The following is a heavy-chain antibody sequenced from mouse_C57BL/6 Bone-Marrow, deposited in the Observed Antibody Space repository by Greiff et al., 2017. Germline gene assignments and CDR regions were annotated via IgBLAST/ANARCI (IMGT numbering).Heavy chain of an antibody. J-gene: IGHJ3*01. CDR3: ARGGYYGNYVGFAY. D-gene: IGHD2-1*01. CDR2: IYPRDGST. CDR1: GYTFTSYD. Sequence: QVQLQQSGPELVKPGASVKLSCKASGYTFTSYDINWVKPRPGQGLEWIGWIYPRDGSTKYNEKFKGKATLTVDTSSSTAYMELHSLTSEDSAVYFCARGGYYGNYVGFAYWGQGTLVTVSA. V-gene: IGHV1-85*01.